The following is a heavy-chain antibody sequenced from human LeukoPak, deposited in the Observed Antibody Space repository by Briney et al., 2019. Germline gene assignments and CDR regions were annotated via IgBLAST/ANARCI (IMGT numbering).Heavy chain of an antibody. CDR1: GFTFSDYY. CDR2: ISSSGSTI. Sequence: GGSLRLSCAASGFTFSDYYMTWIRQALRKGLEWVSHISSSGSTIYYADSVKGRFTISRDNAKNSLYLQMNSLRAEDTAVYYCARARPVYYGGECGYWGQGTLVTVSS. D-gene: IGHD3-10*01. V-gene: IGHV3-11*01. J-gene: IGHJ4*02. CDR3: ARARPVYYGGECGY.